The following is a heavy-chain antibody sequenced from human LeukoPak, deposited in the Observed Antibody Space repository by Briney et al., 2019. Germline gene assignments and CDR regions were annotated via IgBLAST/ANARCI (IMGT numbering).Heavy chain of an antibody. D-gene: IGHD6-13*01. V-gene: IGHV1-2*02. Sequence: ASVKVSCEASGYTFTGYYMHWVRQAPGQGLEWMGWINPNSGGTNYAQKFQGRVTMTRDTSISTAYMELSRLRSDDTAVYYCARPPIAAVSVNWFDPWGQGTLVTVSS. CDR3: ARPPIAAVSVNWFDP. J-gene: IGHJ5*02. CDR1: GYTFTGYY. CDR2: INPNSGGT.